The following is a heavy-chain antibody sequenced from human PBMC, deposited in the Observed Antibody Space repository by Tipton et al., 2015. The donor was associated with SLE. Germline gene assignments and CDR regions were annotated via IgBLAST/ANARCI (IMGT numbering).Heavy chain of an antibody. CDR1: GGSVTNYY. Sequence: TLSLTCSVSGGSVTNYYWSWIRQPPGKGPEWIGYIYYTGTTSYNPSLKNRLIMTVDTSKNQFSLKLTSVTAADTAVYYCAREPDYWGQGILVAVSS. CDR3: AREPDY. J-gene: IGHJ4*02. V-gene: IGHV4-59*02. CDR2: IYYTGTT.